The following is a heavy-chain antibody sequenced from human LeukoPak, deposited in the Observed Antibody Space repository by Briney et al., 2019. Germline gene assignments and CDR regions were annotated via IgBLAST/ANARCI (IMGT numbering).Heavy chain of an antibody. Sequence: PGRSLRLSCAASGFTFSSYAMTWVRQAPGMGLEWVSAINGGGGNTYYADSVKGRFTISRDNSKNTLYLQMNSLRAEDTAIYYCAKDPSGSFPNWFDPWGQGTLVTVSS. CDR1: GFTFSSYA. CDR2: INGGGGNT. D-gene: IGHD3-10*01. CDR3: AKDPSGSFPNWFDP. J-gene: IGHJ5*02. V-gene: IGHV3-23*01.